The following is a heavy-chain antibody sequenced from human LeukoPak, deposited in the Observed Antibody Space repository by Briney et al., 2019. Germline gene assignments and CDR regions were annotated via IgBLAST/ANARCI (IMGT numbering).Heavy chain of an antibody. D-gene: IGHD2-21*02. V-gene: IGHV3-33*06. CDR1: GFTFSSYG. CDR3: AKLIGDCDSDSPGC. J-gene: IGHJ1*01. CDR2: IWYDGSNK. Sequence: PGRSLRLSCAASGFTFSSYGMHWVRQAPGKGLEWVAVIWYDGSNKYYADSVKGRFTISRDNSKNTLYLQMNSLRAEETAVYYCAKLIGDCDSDSPGCWGQGTLVTVSS.